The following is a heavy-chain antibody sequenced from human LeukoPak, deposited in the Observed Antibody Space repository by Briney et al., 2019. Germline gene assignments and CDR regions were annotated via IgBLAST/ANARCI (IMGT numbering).Heavy chain of an antibody. CDR1: GFTFDDYA. CDR3: AKDIKSRLWFGGSSGFDY. J-gene: IGHJ4*02. D-gene: IGHD3-10*01. Sequence: GGSLRLSCAASGFTFDDYAMHWVRQAPGKGLEWVSLISWDGGSTYYADSVKGRFTISRDNSKNSLYLQMNSLRAEDTALYYCAKDIKSRLWFGGSSGFDYWGQGTLVTVSS. V-gene: IGHV3-43D*03. CDR2: ISWDGGST.